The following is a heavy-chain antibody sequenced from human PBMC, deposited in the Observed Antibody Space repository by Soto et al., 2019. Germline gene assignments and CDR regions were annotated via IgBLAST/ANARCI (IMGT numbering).Heavy chain of an antibody. CDR2: IYWDDDK. Sequence: QITLKESGPTLVKPTQTLTLTCTFSGFSLSTSGVGVGWIRQPPGKALEWLALIYWDDDKRYSPSLRSRLTIRKDTSKNKVVITMTNMDPVDTATYHCIQSRCGGDCLQSYASHYYYGMDVWGQGTTVTVSS. D-gene: IGHD2-21*02. CDR1: GFSLSTSGVG. J-gene: IGHJ6*02. V-gene: IGHV2-5*02. CDR3: IQSRCGGDCLQSYASHYYYGMDV.